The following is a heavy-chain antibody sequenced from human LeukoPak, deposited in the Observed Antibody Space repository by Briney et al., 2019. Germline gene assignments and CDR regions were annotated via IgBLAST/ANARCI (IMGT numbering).Heavy chain of an antibody. CDR1: GFTVSNYG. CDR3: AKDFIVGATLRHDGFDI. Sequence: PGGSLRLSCAASGFTVSNYGMHWVRQAPAKGLEWVAFMRYDESQKYYVDSVKGRFTISRDNSKNTVYLQMYSLRAEDSAMYYCAKDFIVGATLRHDGFDIRGQGTMVIVSS. D-gene: IGHD1-26*01. CDR2: MRYDESQK. J-gene: IGHJ3*02. V-gene: IGHV3-30*02.